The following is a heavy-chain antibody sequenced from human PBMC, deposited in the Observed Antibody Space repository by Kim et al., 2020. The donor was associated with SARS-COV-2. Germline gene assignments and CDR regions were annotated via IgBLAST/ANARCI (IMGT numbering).Heavy chain of an antibody. CDR2: ISPFKTDG. CDR1: GYPFSSFA. J-gene: IGHJ4*02. CDR3: ARSMFDYSWGTSLKKEDS. Sequence: ASVKVSCKTSGYPFSSFAITWVRQAPGQGLEWMGWISPFKTDGTYTQKFQGRLTLSTDISTSTAYMELRSLRSDDTAVYYCARSMFDYSWGTSLKKEDSCGQGTQLSVSS. D-gene: IGHD3-16*01. V-gene: IGHV1-18*01.